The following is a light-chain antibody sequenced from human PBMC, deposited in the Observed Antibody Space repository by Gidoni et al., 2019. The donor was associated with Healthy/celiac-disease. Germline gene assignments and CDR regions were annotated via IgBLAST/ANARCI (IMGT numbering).Light chain of an antibody. Sequence: DIQMTQSPSSRSASVGDRVTITCRASQSISSYLNWYQQKPGKAPKLLIYAASSLQSGVPSRFSGSGSGTDFTLTISSLQPEDFATYYCQQGYSTSWTFGQXTKVEIK. V-gene: IGKV1-39*01. CDR3: QQGYSTSWT. CDR1: QSISSY. J-gene: IGKJ1*01. CDR2: AAS.